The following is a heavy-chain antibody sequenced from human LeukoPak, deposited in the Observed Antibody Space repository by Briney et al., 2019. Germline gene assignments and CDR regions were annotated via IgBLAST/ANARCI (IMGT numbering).Heavy chain of an antibody. CDR2: ISWEGGST. CDR3: AKDQDTSAWFWDS. CDR1: GFPFNTYG. D-gene: IGHD6-19*01. V-gene: IGHV3-43D*03. Sequence: GGPLRLSCAAPGFPFNTYGMHWVRQAPGKGLEWVSLISWEGGSTYYADSVKGRFTISRDNSKNFLYLQMDSLRTEDTAFYYCAKDQDTSAWFWDSWGQGTLVTVSS. J-gene: IGHJ4*02.